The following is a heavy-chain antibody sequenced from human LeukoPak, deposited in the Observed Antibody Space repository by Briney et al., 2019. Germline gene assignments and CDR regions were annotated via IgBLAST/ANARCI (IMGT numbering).Heavy chain of an antibody. V-gene: IGHV4-61*08. CDR3: ATSITGTTYAFDI. Sequence: SETLSLTCAVSGDSINSGAHSWSWIRQPPGKGLEWIGYIYYSGSTNYNPSLKSRVTISVDTSKNQFSLRLISVTAADTAVYYCATSITGTTYAFDIWGQGTMVTVSS. J-gene: IGHJ3*02. D-gene: IGHD1-7*01. CDR1: GDSINSGAHS. CDR2: IYYSGST.